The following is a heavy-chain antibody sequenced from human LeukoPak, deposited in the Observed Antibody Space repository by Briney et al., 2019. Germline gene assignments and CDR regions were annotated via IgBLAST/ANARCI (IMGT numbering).Heavy chain of an antibody. CDR3: ARQTGSGLFILP. CDR1: GGSINSGSNY. Sequence: SETLSLTCTVSGGSINSGSNYWAWIRQPAGKELEWIGQIYVSGRTNYNPFLKSRVTISVDTSKNQFSLRLTSVTAADTAVYYCARQTGSGLFILPGGQGTLVTVSS. V-gene: IGHV4-61*09. J-gene: IGHJ4*02. CDR2: IYVSGRT. D-gene: IGHD3/OR15-3a*01.